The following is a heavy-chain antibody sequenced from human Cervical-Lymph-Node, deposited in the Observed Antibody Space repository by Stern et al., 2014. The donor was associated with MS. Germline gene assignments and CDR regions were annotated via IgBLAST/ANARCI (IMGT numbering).Heavy chain of an antibody. V-gene: IGHV4-30-4*01. CDR3: ARGGEYYDSSGYSLLDY. CDR1: GGSISSGDYY. D-gene: IGHD3-22*01. CDR2: IYYSGTT. J-gene: IGHJ4*02. Sequence: QVQLQESGPGLVKPSQTLSLTCTVSGGSISSGDYYWSLISQPQGKGLVWIGSIYYSGTTYSNPSLKSRVTISVHTPKNHFSLMLSSVTAADTAVYYCARGGEYYDSSGYSLLDYWGQGTLVTVSS.